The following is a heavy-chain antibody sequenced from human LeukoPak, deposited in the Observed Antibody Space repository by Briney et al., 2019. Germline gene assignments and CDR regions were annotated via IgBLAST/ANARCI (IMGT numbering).Heavy chain of an antibody. D-gene: IGHD6-19*01. CDR2: ISAYNGNA. V-gene: IGHV1-18*01. Sequence: ASVKASCTASRYTFTSFGISWVRQAPGQGLEWMGWISAYNGNANSAQELQRRVTMTTDTSTSTAYLELRSLRCDDTAGYYCAREGVAGTAWYFDLWGRGTLVTVSS. CDR1: RYTFTSFG. CDR3: AREGVAGTAWYFDL. J-gene: IGHJ2*01.